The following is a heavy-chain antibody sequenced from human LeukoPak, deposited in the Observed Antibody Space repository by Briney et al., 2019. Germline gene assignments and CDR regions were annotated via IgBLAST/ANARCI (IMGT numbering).Heavy chain of an antibody. CDR3: ARIRDGYNDY. CDR2: IYSGDTT. J-gene: IGHJ4*02. Sequence: GGSLRLSCAASGFTFSSYWMSWVRQAPGKGLQWVSVIYSGDTTYYADSVKGRFTISRDNSRNTLYLQMNSLRAEDTAVYYCARIRDGYNDYWGQGTLVTVSS. V-gene: IGHV3-53*01. CDR1: GFTFSSYW. D-gene: IGHD5-24*01.